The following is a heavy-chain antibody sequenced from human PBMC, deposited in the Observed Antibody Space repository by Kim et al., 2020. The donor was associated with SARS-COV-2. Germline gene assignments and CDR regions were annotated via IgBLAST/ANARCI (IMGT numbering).Heavy chain of an antibody. V-gene: IGHV3-11*05. CDR3: ARDLYYYSSGSYIGAFDI. CDR1: GFTFSDYY. J-gene: IGHJ3*02. CDR2: ISGSGSYT. Sequence: GSLRLSCAASGFTFSDYYMIWIRPTPGKGLEWVSYISGSGSYTNYAASVKGRFNNSRDNARTSLYLQVNSLGAEDTAVYYCARDLYYYSSGSYIGAFDIWGRGTVVTVSP. D-gene: IGHD3-10*01.